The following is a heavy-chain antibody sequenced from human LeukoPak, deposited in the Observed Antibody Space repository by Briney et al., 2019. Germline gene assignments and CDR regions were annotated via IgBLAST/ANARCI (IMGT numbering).Heavy chain of an antibody. D-gene: IGHD3-10*01. CDR1: GFTFSSYA. V-gene: IGHV3-30*03. Sequence: GGSLRLSCAASGFTFSSYAMSWVRQAPGKGLEWVAVISYDGSNKYYADSVKGRFTISRDNSKNALYLQMNSLRAEDTAVYYCARARYYYGSGSSYFDYWGQGTLVTVSS. CDR3: ARARYYYGSGSSYFDY. J-gene: IGHJ4*02. CDR2: ISYDGSNK.